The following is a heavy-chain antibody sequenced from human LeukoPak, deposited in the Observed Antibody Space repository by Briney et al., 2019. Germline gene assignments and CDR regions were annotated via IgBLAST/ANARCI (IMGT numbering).Heavy chain of an antibody. CDR3: AFRELRGVIITSLDY. CDR2: SIPIFGTA. V-gene: IGHV1-69*13. J-gene: IGHJ4*02. D-gene: IGHD3-10*01. CDR1: GGTFSSYA. Sequence: GASVKVSCKASGGTFSSYAISWVRQAPGQGLEWMGGSIPIFGTANYAQKFQGRVTITADESTSTAYMELSSLRSEDTAVYYCAFRELRGVIITSLDYWGQGTLVTVSS.